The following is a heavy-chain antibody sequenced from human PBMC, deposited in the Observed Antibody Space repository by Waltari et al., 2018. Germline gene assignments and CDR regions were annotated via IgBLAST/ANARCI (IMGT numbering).Heavy chain of an antibody. Sequence: QVQLQESGPGLARPSETLSLTCDVSSYSIRSGYFWSWIRQPPGKGLQWIGSISHSGSTYYNPSRKSRITLSVDTSKNQFALKVTSVTAADTATYYCVRDLGGSGNSWFDAWGQGSLVIVSS. J-gene: IGHJ5*02. D-gene: IGHD3-10*01. CDR1: SYSIRSGYF. CDR3: VRDLGGSGNSWFDA. CDR2: ISHSGST. V-gene: IGHV4-38-2*02.